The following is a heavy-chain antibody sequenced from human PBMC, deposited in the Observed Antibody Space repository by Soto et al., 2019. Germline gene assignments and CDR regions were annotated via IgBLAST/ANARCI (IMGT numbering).Heavy chain of an antibody. CDR2: INAGNGNT. D-gene: IGHD3-16*02. V-gene: IGHV1-3*01. CDR1: GYTFTTYS. CDR3: ARTPSWFDYVWGSYRPLYYFDY. J-gene: IGHJ4*02. Sequence: ASVKLSCKASGYTFTTYSLSSVRQSPGQRLEWMGWINAGNGNTKYSQKFQGRVTITRDTSASTAYMELSSLRSEDTAVYYCARTPSWFDYVWGSYRPLYYFDYWGQGTLVTVSS.